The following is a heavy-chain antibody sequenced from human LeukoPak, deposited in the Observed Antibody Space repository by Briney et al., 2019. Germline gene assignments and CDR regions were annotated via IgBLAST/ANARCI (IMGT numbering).Heavy chain of an antibody. J-gene: IGHJ6*03. V-gene: IGHV3-7*01. CDR1: GFTFSNYY. Sequence: GGSLRLSCVASGFTFSNYYMNWVRQAPGKGLEWVASIKQDGGEKNYVDAVKGRFTISRDNAKNSLSLQMSSLRAEDTAVYYCVREVRGYDYYYYYYTDVWGKGTTVTVSS. D-gene: IGHD5-12*01. CDR2: IKQDGGEK. CDR3: VREVRGYDYYYYYYTDV.